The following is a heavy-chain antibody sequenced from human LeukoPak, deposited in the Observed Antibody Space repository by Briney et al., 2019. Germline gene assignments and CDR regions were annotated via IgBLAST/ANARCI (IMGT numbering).Heavy chain of an antibody. J-gene: IGHJ4*02. Sequence: SETLSLTCTVSGGSISSSYFYWDWIRQPPGQGLEWIGSMYYSGSTYYNPSLKSRVTISVDTSKNQHSLKLSSVTAADTAVYYCARSSRDGYNYLDYWGQGTLVTVSS. D-gene: IGHD5-24*01. CDR3: ARSSRDGYNYLDY. CDR2: MYYSGST. CDR1: GGSISSSYFY. V-gene: IGHV4-39*01.